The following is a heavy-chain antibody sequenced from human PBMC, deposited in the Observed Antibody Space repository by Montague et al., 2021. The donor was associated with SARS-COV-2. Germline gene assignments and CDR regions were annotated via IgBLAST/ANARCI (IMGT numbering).Heavy chain of an antibody. CDR3: ARQGDQLLLEYWFDP. J-gene: IGHJ5*02. V-gene: IGHV4-39*01. Sequence: SETLSLTCTVYGGSISSSSYYWGWIRQPPGKGLEWIGSIYYSGSTYYNPSLKCRVTISVDTSKNQFSLKLSSVTAADTAVYYCARQGDQLLLEYWFDPWGQGTLVTVSS. CDR1: GGSISSSSYY. D-gene: IGHD2-2*01. CDR2: IYYSGST.